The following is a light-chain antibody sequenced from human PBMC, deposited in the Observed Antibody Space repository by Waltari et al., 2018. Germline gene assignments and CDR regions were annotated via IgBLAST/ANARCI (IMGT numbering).Light chain of an antibody. Sequence: DIQETQSPSTLSASVGDRVTLTCRASQSIVVWLAWYQQKPGKAPRLLIYKASYLESGVPSRFSGSASGTAFTLTISSLQADDFATYYCLQYNSYPWTFGQGTTVEIK. CDR3: LQYNSYPWT. J-gene: IGKJ1*01. CDR1: QSIVVW. V-gene: IGKV1-5*03. CDR2: KAS.